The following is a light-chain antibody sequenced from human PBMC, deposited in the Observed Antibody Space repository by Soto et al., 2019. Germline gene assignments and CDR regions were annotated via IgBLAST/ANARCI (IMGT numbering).Light chain of an antibody. CDR1: ETVATN. V-gene: IGKV3-15*01. Sequence: VMTQSPATLSVSPGERATLSCWASETVATNLAWYQQKPGQAPRLLISGASTRAAEISDRFRGSGSGTEFTLTISSLRSEDSAIYYCQQYFEWPPMTFGQGTKGEI. CDR3: QQYFEWPPMT. CDR2: GAS. J-gene: IGKJ1*01.